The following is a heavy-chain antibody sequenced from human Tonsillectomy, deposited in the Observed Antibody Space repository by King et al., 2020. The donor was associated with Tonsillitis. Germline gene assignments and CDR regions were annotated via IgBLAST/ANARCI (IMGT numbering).Heavy chain of an antibody. Sequence: QLVQSGGGVVQPGGSLRLSCAASGFTFSSAGMHWVRQAPGKGLEWVTFIQFDESSKSYADSVKGRFTVSRDNSKNTLYLQMNSLRAEDTAVYYCMKGYDYYFDDWGQGTLVTVSS. J-gene: IGHJ4*02. D-gene: IGHD1-1*01. CDR2: IQFDESSK. V-gene: IGHV3-30*02. CDR1: GFTFSSAG. CDR3: MKGYDYYFDD.